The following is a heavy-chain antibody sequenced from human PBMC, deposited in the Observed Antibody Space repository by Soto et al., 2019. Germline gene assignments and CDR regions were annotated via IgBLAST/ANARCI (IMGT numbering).Heavy chain of an antibody. D-gene: IGHD2-15*01. CDR1: GIIFSNSA. V-gene: IGHV1-58*01. Sequence: QMRVVQSGPEVKKPGTSVTVSCKTSGIIFSNSAVQWVRQARGQRLEWLGYIIIAGGGTKYSQNLQGKITITRDMSTNTAYMQLTSLRSEDTAIYYCAAELYSGGRCCSFDIWGQGTMITVSS. CDR3: AAELYSGGRCCSFDI. CDR2: IIIAGGGT. J-gene: IGHJ3*02.